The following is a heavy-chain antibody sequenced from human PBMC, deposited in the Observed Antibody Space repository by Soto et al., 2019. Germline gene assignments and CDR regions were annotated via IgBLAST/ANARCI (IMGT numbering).Heavy chain of an antibody. CDR1: GYTFTGYA. J-gene: IGHJ4*02. V-gene: IGHV1-3*01. Sequence: GASVKVSCKASGYTFTGYAMHWVRQAPGQRLEWMGWINAGNGNTKYSQKFQGRVTITRDTSASTAYMELSSLRSEGTAVYYCARAVAVAADFDYWGQGTLVTVPQ. CDR2: INAGNGNT. CDR3: ARAVAVAADFDY. D-gene: IGHD6-19*01.